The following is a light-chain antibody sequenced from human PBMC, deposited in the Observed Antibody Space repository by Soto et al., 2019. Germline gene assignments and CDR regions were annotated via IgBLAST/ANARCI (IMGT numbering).Light chain of an antibody. CDR3: LQDYSYPRA. V-gene: IGKV1-6*01. J-gene: IGKJ1*01. Sequence: AIQMTQSPPSLSASLGDRVTITCRASQGIRNDLNWYQQKPGKAPKLLIYGASSLHSGVPSRFSGSGSGTDFTLTISSLQPEDFATYYCLQDYSYPRAFGQGTKVELK. CDR1: QGIRND. CDR2: GAS.